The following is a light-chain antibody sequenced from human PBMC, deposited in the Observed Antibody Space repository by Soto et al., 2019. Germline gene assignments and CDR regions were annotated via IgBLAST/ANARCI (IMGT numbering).Light chain of an antibody. V-gene: IGKV1-39*01. CDR3: QQSYGTPYN. CDR2: AAS. Sequence: DIQMTQSPSSLSASVGDRVTITCRASQSIDTFVNWYQQKPGKAPYLLIYAASRLQSGVPSRFSGSGSGTDFTLTITPLQPEDLATYYCQQSYGTPYNFGQGTKLEIK. J-gene: IGKJ2*01. CDR1: QSIDTF.